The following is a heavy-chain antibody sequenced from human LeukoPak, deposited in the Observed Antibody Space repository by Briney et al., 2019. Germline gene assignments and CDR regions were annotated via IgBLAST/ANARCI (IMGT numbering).Heavy chain of an antibody. J-gene: IGHJ4*02. CDR1: GFTFSFAA. V-gene: IGHV3-23*01. Sequence: GGSLRLSCAASGFTFSFAAMTWVRQGPGKGLEWVSLISASGGSTYYADSVKRRFTISRDNFKNTVYLQMNSLRAEDTALYYCAKDIQGANWGQGTLVAVSS. D-gene: IGHD5-18*01. CDR2: ISASGGST. CDR3: AKDIQGAN.